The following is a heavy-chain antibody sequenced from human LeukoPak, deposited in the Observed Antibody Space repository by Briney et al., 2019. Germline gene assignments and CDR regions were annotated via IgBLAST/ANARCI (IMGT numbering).Heavy chain of an antibody. Sequence: PSETLSLTCSVSGYSISSGYYWGWIRQPPGKGLEWIGSIFHNGNTYSNPSLRSRVSISVDTSKNQFSLRLSSVTAADAAVYYCARQPHCIGAGGCYSAGHHMDVWGKGTTVTVSS. CDR2: IFHNGNT. J-gene: IGHJ6*03. CDR1: GYSISSGYY. CDR3: ARQPHCIGAGGCYSAGHHMDV. V-gene: IGHV4-38-2*02. D-gene: IGHD2-15*01.